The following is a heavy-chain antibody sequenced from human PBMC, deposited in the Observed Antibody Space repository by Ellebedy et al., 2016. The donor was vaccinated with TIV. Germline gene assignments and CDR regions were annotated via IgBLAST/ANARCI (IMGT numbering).Heavy chain of an antibody. J-gene: IGHJ4*02. CDR1: GFTFSSYS. CDR2: ISSSSTYI. Sequence: GESLKISCAASGFTFSSYSMNWVRQAPGKGLEWVSSISSSSTYIYYANYADSVTGRFTSSRDNAKNSLYLQMNSLRAEDTAVYYCARDGGDYDFWGQGTLVTVSS. CDR3: ARDGGDYDF. V-gene: IGHV3-21*01.